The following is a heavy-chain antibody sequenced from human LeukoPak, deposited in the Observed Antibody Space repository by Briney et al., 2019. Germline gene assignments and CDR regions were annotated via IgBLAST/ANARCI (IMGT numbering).Heavy chain of an antibody. CDR1: GGSFSGYY. J-gene: IGHJ4*02. CDR3: ARSSPELALDY. Sequence: KPSETLSLTCAIYGGSFSGYYWGWIRQPPGKGLEWIGEINHSGSTNYNPSLKSRVTISVDTSKNQFSLKLSSVTAADTAVYYCARSSPELALDYWGQGTLVTVSS. CDR2: INHSGST. V-gene: IGHV4-34*01. D-gene: IGHD6-13*01.